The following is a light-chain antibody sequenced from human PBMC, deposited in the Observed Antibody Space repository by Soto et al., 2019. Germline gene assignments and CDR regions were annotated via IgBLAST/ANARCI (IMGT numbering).Light chain of an antibody. Sequence: QSALTQPASVSGSPEQSITISCTGTSSDVGSYNYVSWYQQHPGKAPKLMIYEVTNRPSGVSNRFSAFKSGNTASLTISGLQAEDEADYHCCSYKSSTNYVFGTGTKVTVL. CDR2: EVT. V-gene: IGLV2-14*01. J-gene: IGLJ1*01. CDR3: CSYKSSTNYV. CDR1: SSDVGSYNY.